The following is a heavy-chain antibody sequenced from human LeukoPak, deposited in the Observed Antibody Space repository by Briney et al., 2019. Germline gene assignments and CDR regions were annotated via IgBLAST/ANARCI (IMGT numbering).Heavy chain of an antibody. CDR3: AGYGDSFDY. CDR2: IYYSGST. J-gene: IGHJ4*02. CDR1: GGSISSSSYY. V-gene: IGHV4-39*01. D-gene: IGHD4-17*01. Sequence: SETLSLTCTVSGGSISSSSYYWGWLRQPPGKGLEWIGSIYYSGSTYYNPSLKSRVTISVDTSKNQFSLKLSSVTAADTAVYYCAGYGDSFDYWGQGTLVTVSS.